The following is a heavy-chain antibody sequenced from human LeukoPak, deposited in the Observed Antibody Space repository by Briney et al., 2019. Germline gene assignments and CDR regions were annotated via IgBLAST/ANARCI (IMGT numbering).Heavy chain of an antibody. CDR2: IDTSGST. D-gene: IGHD3-3*01. J-gene: IGHJ5*02. CDR1: GGSISSYY. V-gene: IGHV4-4*07. Sequence: SETLSLTCTVSGGSISSYYWSWIRQPAGKGLEWIGRIDTSGSTNYNPSLKSRVTMSVDTSKNQFSLKLSSVTAADTAVYYCARHRGSEYYDFWSGYLAKGWFDPWGQGTLVTVSS. CDR3: ARHRGSEYYDFWSGYLAKGWFDP.